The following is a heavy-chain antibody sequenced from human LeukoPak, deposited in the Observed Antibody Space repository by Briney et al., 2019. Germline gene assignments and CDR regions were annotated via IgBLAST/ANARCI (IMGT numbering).Heavy chain of an antibody. CDR3: ARLYYYDSSGRDAFDI. CDR1: GYTLTGYY. V-gene: IGHV1-69*06. CDR2: IIPIFGTA. Sequence: GASVKVSCKASGYTLTGYYMHWVRQAPGQGLEWMGGIIPIFGTANYAQKFQGRVTITADKSTSTAYMELSSLRSEDTAVYYCARLYYYDSSGRDAFDIWGQGTMVTVSS. D-gene: IGHD3-22*01. J-gene: IGHJ3*02.